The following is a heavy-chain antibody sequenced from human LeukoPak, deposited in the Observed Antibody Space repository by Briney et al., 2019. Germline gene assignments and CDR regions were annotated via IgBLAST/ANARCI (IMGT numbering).Heavy chain of an antibody. Sequence: SETLSLTCTVSGGSISSSSYYWGWIRQPPGKGLEWIGYIYYSGSTNYNPSLKSRVTISVDTSKNQFSLKLSSVTAADTAVYYCARTSGYYYYMDVWGKGTTVTVSS. V-gene: IGHV4-61*05. J-gene: IGHJ6*03. D-gene: IGHD3-10*01. CDR3: ARTSGYYYYMDV. CDR1: GGSISSSSYY. CDR2: IYYSGST.